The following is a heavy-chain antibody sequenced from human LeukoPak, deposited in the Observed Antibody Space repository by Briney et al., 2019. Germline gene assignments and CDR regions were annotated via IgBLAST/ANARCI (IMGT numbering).Heavy chain of an antibody. CDR3: ARGLLWFGELLYYFDY. D-gene: IGHD3-10*01. CDR2: IYYSGST. Sequence: SETLSLTCTVSGGSINNYFWSWIRQPPGKGLEWIGYIYYSGSTYYNPSLKSRVTISVDTSKNQFSLKLSSVTAADTAVYYCARGLLWFGELLYYFDYWGQGTLVTVSS. CDR1: GGSINNYF. V-gene: IGHV4-59*08. J-gene: IGHJ4*02.